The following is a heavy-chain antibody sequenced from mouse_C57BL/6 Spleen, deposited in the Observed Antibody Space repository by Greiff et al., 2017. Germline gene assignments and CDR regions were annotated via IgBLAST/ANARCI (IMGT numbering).Heavy chain of an antibody. V-gene: IGHV1-4*01. CDR1: GYTFTSYT. CDR2: INPSSGYT. Sequence: QVQLQQSGAELARPGASVKMSCKASGYTFTSYTMHWVKQRPGPGLEWIGYINPSSGYTKYNQKFKDKATLTADKSSSTAYRQLSSLTSEDSAVYYCERSFYDYDGGYWGQGTTLTVSS. J-gene: IGHJ2*01. D-gene: IGHD2-4*01. CDR3: ERSFYDYDGGY.